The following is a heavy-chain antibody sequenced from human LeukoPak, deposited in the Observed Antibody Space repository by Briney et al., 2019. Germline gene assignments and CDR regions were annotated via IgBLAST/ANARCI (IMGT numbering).Heavy chain of an antibody. J-gene: IGHJ4*02. CDR3: AREALQYSSGWYFGENDY. V-gene: IGHV3-21*01. CDR2: ITSTSSYV. Sequence: GGSLRLSCEASGFTFSTYNMNWVRQAPGKRLEWVSSITSTSSYVFYADSVKGRFTISRDNAKNSLYLQINSLRAEDTAVYYCAREALQYSSGWYFGENDYWGQGTLVTVSS. D-gene: IGHD6-19*01. CDR1: GFTFSTYN.